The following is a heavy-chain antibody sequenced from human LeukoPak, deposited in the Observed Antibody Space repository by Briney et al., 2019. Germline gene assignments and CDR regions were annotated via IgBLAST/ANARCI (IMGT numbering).Heavy chain of an antibody. CDR3: ARDQSITMVRGITRAPPKY. D-gene: IGHD3-10*01. CDR1: GFTFSSYS. V-gene: IGHV3-21*01. Sequence: GGSLRLSCAASGFTFSSYSMNWVRQAPGKGLEWVSSISSSSSYIYYADSVKGRFTISRDNAKNSLYLQMNSLRAEDTAVYYCARDQSITMVRGITRAPPKYWGQGTPVTVSS. J-gene: IGHJ4*02. CDR2: ISSSSSYI.